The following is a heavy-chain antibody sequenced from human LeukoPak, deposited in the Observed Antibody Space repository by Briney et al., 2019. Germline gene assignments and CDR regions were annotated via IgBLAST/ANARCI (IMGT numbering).Heavy chain of an antibody. J-gene: IGHJ4*02. CDR2: IYHNGST. CDR3: AREAYCGGDCYSGFDY. D-gene: IGHD2-21*02. Sequence: SETLSLTCAVPGGSISSGGYSWSWIRQPPGKGLEWIGYIYHNGSTYYNPSLKSRVTISVDTSKNRFSLKLSSVTAADTAVYYCAREAYCGGDCYSGFDYWGQGTLVTVSS. CDR1: GGSISSGGYS. V-gene: IGHV4-30-4*07.